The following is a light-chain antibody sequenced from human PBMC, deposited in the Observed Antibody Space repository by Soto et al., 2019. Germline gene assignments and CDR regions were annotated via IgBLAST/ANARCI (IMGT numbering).Light chain of an antibody. CDR2: EGN. CDR3: CSYTGSSTS. V-gene: IGLV2-23*01. J-gene: IGLJ3*02. Sequence: QSVLTQPASVSGSPGQSITMSCAGASSDVGSYNLVSWYQQYPGKAPKLIIYEGNKRPSGVSNRFSGSGSGNTASLTISGFQAEDAADYYCCSYTGSSTSFGGGTKVTVL. CDR1: SSDVGSYNL.